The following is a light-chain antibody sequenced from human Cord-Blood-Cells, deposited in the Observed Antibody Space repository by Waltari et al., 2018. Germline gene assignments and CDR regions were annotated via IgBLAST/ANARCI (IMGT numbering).Light chain of an antibody. V-gene: IGLV3-19*01. CDR2: GKN. Sequence: AVSVALRTTVRITRQGASLRSYYASWYQKKPGQAPVLVIYGKNNRPSGIPDRFSGSSSGNTASLTITGAQAEDEADYYCNSRDSSGNHWVFGGGTKLTVL. J-gene: IGLJ3*02. CDR1: SLRSYY. CDR3: NSRDSSGNHWV.